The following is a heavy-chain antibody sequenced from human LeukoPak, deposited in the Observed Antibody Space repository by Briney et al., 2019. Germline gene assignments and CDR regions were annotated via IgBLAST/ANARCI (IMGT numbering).Heavy chain of an antibody. CDR3: AREEANWGSPFDS. Sequence: ASVKVSCKASGYTFTSYGISWVRQAPGQGLEWMGWISVYNGNTNYAQKFQSRVTMTTDTSTSTAYMEVRSLRSDDTAVYYCAREEANWGSPFDSWGQGTLVTVSS. CDR1: GYTFTSYG. V-gene: IGHV1-18*01. J-gene: IGHJ4*02. CDR2: ISVYNGNT. D-gene: IGHD7-27*01.